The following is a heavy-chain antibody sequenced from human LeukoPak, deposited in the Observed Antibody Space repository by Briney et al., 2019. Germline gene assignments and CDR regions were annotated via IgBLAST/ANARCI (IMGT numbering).Heavy chain of an antibody. V-gene: IGHV1-18*01. CDR2: ISAYNGNT. D-gene: IGHD3-3*01. CDR1: GYTFTSYG. Sequence: ASVKVSCKASGYTFTSYGISWVRQAPGQGLEWMGWISAYNGNTNYAQKLQGRVTMATDTSTSTAYMELRSLRSDDTAVYYCARDGNTIFGVVICYWGQGTLVTVSS. CDR3: ARDGNTIFGVVICY. J-gene: IGHJ4*02.